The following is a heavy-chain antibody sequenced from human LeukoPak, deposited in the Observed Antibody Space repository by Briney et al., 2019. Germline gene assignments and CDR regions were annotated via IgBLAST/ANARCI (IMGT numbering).Heavy chain of an antibody. CDR3: AKDPRAHYYDSSGYYYFDY. CDR1: GFTFSSYA. D-gene: IGHD3-22*01. Sequence: PGGSLRLSCAASGFTFSSYAMSWVRQAPGKGLEWVSAISGSGGSTYYADSVKGRFTISRDNSKNTLYLQMNSLRAEDTAVYYCAKDPRAHYYDSSGYYYFDYWGQGTLVTVSS. V-gene: IGHV3-23*01. CDR2: ISGSGGST. J-gene: IGHJ4*02.